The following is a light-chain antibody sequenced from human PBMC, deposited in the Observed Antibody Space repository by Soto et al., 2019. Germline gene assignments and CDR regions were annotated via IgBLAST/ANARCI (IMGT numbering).Light chain of an antibody. CDR1: QSISSNY. J-gene: IGKJ5*01. Sequence: EIVLTQSPGTLSLSPGERATLSCRASQSISSNYLAWYQQKPGQAPRLLIYVASSRASGIPDRFSGSGSGTDFTLTISKLEPEDFAVYYCQQYGSSLSTFGQGTRLEIK. CDR3: QQYGSSLST. CDR2: VAS. V-gene: IGKV3-20*01.